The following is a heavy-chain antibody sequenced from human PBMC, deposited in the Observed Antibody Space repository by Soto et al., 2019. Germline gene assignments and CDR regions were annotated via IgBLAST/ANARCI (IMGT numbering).Heavy chain of an antibody. CDR1: GGSISSGGYY. CDR3: AREVGGSYYGYYYYGMYA. Sequence: SETLSLTCTVSGGSISSGGYYWSWIRQHPGKGLEWIGYIYYSGSTYYNPSLKSRVTISVDTSKNQFSLKLSSVTAADTAVYYCAREVGGSYYGYYYYGMYAWARRTTVTVSS. CDR2: IYYSGST. V-gene: IGHV4-31*03. D-gene: IGHD3-10*01. J-gene: IGHJ6*02.